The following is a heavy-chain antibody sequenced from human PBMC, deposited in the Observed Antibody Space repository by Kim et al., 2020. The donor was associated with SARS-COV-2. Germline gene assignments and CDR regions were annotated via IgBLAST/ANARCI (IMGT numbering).Heavy chain of an antibody. CDR2: IRGSGDST. CDR1: GFTFSNYA. CDR3: TTHPPQYTSNWYTWSFD. Sequence: GGSLRLSCAASGFTFSNYAMNWVRQAPGKGLEWISTIRGSGDSTTYADSVKGRFIISRDNSRNTLYLQMDSLRADDTAVYYCTTHPPQYTSNWYTWSFD. J-gene: IGHJ2*01. V-gene: IGHV3-23*01. D-gene: IGHD6-13*01.